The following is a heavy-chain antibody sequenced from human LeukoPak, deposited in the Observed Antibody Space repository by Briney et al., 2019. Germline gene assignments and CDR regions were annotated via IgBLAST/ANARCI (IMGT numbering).Heavy chain of an antibody. D-gene: IGHD3-10*01. V-gene: IGHV1-8*01. CDR3: ARGLLLWFGELFCDY. Sequence: ASVKVSCKASGYTFTSYDINWVRQATGQGPEWMGWMNPNSGNTGYAQKFQGRVTMTRNTSISTAYMELSSLRSEDTAVYYCARGLLLWFGELFCDYWGQGTLVTVSS. CDR2: MNPNSGNT. CDR1: GYTFTSYD. J-gene: IGHJ4*02.